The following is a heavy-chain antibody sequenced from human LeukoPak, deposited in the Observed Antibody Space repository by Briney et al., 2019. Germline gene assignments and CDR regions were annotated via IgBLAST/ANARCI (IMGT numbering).Heavy chain of an antibody. V-gene: IGHV3-48*03. D-gene: IGHD6-19*01. Sequence: GGSLRLSCAASGFTFSSYEMNWVRQAPGKGLEWVSYISSSGSTIYYADSVKGRFTISRDNAKNSLYLQMNSLRAEDPAVYYCARDYSSGFLDYWGQGTLVTVSS. CDR1: GFTFSSYE. CDR2: ISSSGSTI. J-gene: IGHJ4*02. CDR3: ARDYSSGFLDY.